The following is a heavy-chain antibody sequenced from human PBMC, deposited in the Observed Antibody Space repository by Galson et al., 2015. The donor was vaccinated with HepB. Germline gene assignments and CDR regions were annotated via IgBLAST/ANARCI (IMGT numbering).Heavy chain of an antibody. CDR3: ARVGVSKWELPYYFDY. J-gene: IGHJ4*02. Sequence: SVKVSCKASGYTFTSYGISWVRQAPGQGLEWMGWISAYNGNTNYAQKLQGRVTMTTDTSTSTAYMELRSLRSDDTAVYYCARVGVSKWELPYYFDYWGQGTLVTVSS. CDR2: ISAYNGNT. V-gene: IGHV1-18*01. CDR1: GYTFTSYG. D-gene: IGHD1-26*01.